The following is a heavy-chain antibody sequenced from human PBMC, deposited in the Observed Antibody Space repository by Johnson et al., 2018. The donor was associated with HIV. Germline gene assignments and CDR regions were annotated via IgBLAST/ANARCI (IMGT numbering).Heavy chain of an antibody. Sequence: QMQLVESGGGVVQPGGSLRLSCAASGFTFSSYAMHWVRQAPGKGLEWVAVISYDGSNKYYADSVKGRFTISRDNSKNTLYLQMNSLRAEDTAVYYCAKDLTYYYGSGSSNDAFDIWGQGTMVTVSS. CDR1: GFTFSSYA. CDR2: ISYDGSNK. V-gene: IGHV3-30-3*02. J-gene: IGHJ3*02. D-gene: IGHD3-10*01. CDR3: AKDLTYYYGSGSSNDAFDI.